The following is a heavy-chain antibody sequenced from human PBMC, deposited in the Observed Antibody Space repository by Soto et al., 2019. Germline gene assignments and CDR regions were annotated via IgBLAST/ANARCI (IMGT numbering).Heavy chain of an antibody. D-gene: IGHD6-6*01. J-gene: IGHJ4*02. CDR1: GFTFTRYS. Sequence: PGGSLRLSCAASGFTFTRYSMNWVRQAPGKGLEWVASISSTTNYIYYGESLKGRLTISRDNAKNSMYLQMNTLRAEDTAVYYCERASEDLSSNLDYWGQGTLVTVSS. CDR3: ERASEDLSSNLDY. V-gene: IGHV3-21*06. CDR2: ISSTTNYI.